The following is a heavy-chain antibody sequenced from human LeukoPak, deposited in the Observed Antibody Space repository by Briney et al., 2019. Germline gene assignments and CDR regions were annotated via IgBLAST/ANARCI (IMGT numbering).Heavy chain of an antibody. CDR2: ISSSSSYI. J-gene: IGHJ4*02. V-gene: IGHV3-21*01. CDR3: ARDSKPIAVAVSFDY. D-gene: IGHD6-19*01. Sequence: GGSLRLSCAASGXTFSSYSMNWVRQAPGKGLEWVSSISSSSSYIYYADSLKGRFTISRDNAKNSLYLQMNSLRAEDTAVYYCARDSKPIAVAVSFDYWGQGTLVTVSS. CDR1: GXTFSSYS.